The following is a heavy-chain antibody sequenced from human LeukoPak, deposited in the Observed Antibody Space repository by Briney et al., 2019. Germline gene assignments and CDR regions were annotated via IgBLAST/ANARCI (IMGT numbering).Heavy chain of an antibody. J-gene: IGHJ5*02. CDR1: GGSISSGGYY. CDR2: IYYSGST. D-gene: IGHD3-3*01. CDR3: ARDSRGSGYLNWFDP. Sequence: PSETLSLTCTVSGGSISSGGYYRSWIRQHPGKGLERIGYIYYSGSTYYNPSLKSRVTISVDTSKNQFSLKLSSVTAADTAVYYCARDSRGSGYLNWFDPWGQGTLVTVSS. V-gene: IGHV4-31*03.